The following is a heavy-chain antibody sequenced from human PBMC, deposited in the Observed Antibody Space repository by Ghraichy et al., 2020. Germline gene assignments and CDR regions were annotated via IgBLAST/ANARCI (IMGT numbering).Heavy chain of an antibody. CDR3: AAGAYYYDSSGYDY. Sequence: SETLSLTCTVSGGSISSYYWSWIRQPPGKGLEWIGYIYYSGSTNYNPSLKSRVTISVDTSKNQFSLKLSSVTAADTAVYYCAAGAYYYDSSGYDYWGQGTLVTVSS. V-gene: IGHV4-59*08. CDR2: IYYSGST. D-gene: IGHD3-22*01. J-gene: IGHJ4*02. CDR1: GGSISSYY.